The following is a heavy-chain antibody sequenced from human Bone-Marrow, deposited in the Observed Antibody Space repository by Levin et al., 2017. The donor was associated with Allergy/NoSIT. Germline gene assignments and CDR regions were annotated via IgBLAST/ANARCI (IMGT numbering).Heavy chain of an antibody. V-gene: IGHV3-7*01. CDR2: IKQDGSEK. CDR3: ARLDYYDSSQFDS. Sequence: PGGSLRLSCAASGFTFNIYWMSWVRQSPGKGLEWVANIKQDGSEKHLVDSVKGRFTISRDNAKNSLYLQLNSLRAEDTAVYYCARLDYYDSSQFDSWGQGTLVTASS. CDR1: GFTFNIYW. D-gene: IGHD3-22*01. J-gene: IGHJ4*02.